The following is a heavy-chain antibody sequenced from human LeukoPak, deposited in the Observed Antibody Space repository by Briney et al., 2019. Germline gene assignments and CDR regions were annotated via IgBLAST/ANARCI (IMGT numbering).Heavy chain of an antibody. D-gene: IGHD1-1*01. CDR3: ARARGNDFMDFDY. V-gene: IGHV4-59*01. J-gene: IGHJ4*02. Sequence: SETLSLTCSVSGDSISNYYCSWIRQPPGKGLEWIGYMYYSGSINYNPSLKSRVTISVDTSKNQFSLKLSSVTAADTAVYYCARARGNDFMDFDYWGQGTLVTVSS. CDR2: MYYSGSI. CDR1: GDSISNYY.